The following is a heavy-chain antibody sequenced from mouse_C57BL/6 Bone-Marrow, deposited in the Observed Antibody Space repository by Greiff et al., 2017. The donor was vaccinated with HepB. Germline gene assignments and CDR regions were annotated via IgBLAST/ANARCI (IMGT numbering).Heavy chain of an antibody. CDR3: TTESSYWYFDV. CDR1: GFNIKDDY. D-gene: IGHD1-1*01. CDR2: IDPENGDT. Sequence: DVQLQESGAELVRPGASVKLSCTASGFNIKDDYMHWVKQRPEQGLEWIGWIDPENGDTEYASKFQGKATITADTSSNTAYLQLSSLTSEDTAVYYCTTESSYWYFDVWGTGTTVTVSS. V-gene: IGHV14-4*01. J-gene: IGHJ1*03.